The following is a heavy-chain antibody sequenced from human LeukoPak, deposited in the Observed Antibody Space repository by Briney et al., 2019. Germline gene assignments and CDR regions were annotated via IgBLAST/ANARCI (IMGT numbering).Heavy chain of an antibody. CDR2: ISSSGSTL. Sequence: GGSLRLSCAASGFTFSSYEMSWVRQAPGKGLEWVSYISSSGSTLYYADSVKGRFSISRDNAKNSLYLQMNSLRAEDTAVYYCVRGLDYNVAWVYWGQGTLVTVSS. D-gene: IGHD3-10*01. J-gene: IGHJ4*02. CDR1: GFTFSSYE. CDR3: VRGLDYNVAWVY. V-gene: IGHV3-48*03.